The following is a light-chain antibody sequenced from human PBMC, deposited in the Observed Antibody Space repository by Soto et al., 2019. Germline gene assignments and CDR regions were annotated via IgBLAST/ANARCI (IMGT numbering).Light chain of an antibody. Sequence: DFQMTQSPSSLSASVGDRVTITCRATQAINNYVAWYQQKPGQAPNLLIYAAFTLHSGVPSRFSGSGSGTDFTLTISSLQPEDFAIYYCQKYNSAPWAFGQGTKVEVK. CDR3: QKYNSAPWA. V-gene: IGKV1-27*01. CDR2: AAF. J-gene: IGKJ1*01. CDR1: QAINNY.